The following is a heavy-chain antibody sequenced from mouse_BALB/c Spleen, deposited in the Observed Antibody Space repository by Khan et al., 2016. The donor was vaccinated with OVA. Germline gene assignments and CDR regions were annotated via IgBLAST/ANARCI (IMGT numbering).Heavy chain of an antibody. D-gene: IGHD4-1*01. V-gene: IGHV2-2*03. J-gene: IGHJ4*01. CDR3: ARRAGLGRWYAMDY. Sequence: QVQLKQSGPGLVQPSQSLSITCTVSGFSLTSYAVHWVRQSPGKGLEWLGVIWSGGSTDYNAAFISRLSISKDNSKSQVFFEMNSLQSNDTARYYCARRAGLGRWYAMDYWGQGTSVTVSS. CDR2: IWSGGST. CDR1: GFSLTSYA.